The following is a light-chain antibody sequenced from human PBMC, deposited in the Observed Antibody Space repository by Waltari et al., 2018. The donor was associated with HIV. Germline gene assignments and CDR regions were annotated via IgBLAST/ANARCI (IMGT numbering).Light chain of an antibody. CDR2: DES. V-gene: IGLV3-21*04. Sequence: SYVLTQQPSVSVAPGKTARITCGGNNIGSKSVHWYQQKPGQAPVLVIYDESDRPSGIPARGSGSNSGNTATLTISRGEAGDEADYYCQVWDSSSDHWVFGGGTKLTVL. J-gene: IGLJ3*02. CDR3: QVWDSSSDHWV. CDR1: NIGSKS.